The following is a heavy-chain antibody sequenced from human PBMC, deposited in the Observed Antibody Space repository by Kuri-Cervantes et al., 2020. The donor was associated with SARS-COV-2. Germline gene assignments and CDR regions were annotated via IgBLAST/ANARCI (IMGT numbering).Heavy chain of an antibody. V-gene: IGHV3-21*01. J-gene: IGHJ6*02. CDR1: GFTFSSYS. CDR3: ARGRIVAAGTNGMDV. CDR2: ISSSSSYI. Sequence: GESLKISCAASGFTFSSYSMNWVRQAPGKGLEWVSSISSSSSYIYYADSVKGRFTISRDNAKNSLYLQMNSLRAEDTAVYYCARGRIVAAGTNGMDVWGQGTTVTVSS. D-gene: IGHD6-13*01.